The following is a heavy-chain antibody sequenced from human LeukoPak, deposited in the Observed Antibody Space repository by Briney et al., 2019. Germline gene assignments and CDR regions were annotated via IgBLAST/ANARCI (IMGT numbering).Heavy chain of an antibody. CDR2: ISGSGGST. D-gene: IGHD6-13*01. J-gene: IGHJ6*02. CDR3: ARGRRIAAAGTYYNGMDV. Sequence: GSLILSCAASGFTFSSYAMSWVRPAPGKGLEWVSAISGSGGSTYYADSVKGRFTISRDNSKNTLYLQMNSLRAEDTAVYYCARGRRIAAAGTYYNGMDVWGQGTTVTVSS. CDR1: GFTFSSYA. V-gene: IGHV3-23*01.